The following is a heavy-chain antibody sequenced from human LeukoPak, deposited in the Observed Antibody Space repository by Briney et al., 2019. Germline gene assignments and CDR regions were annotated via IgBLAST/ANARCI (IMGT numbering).Heavy chain of an antibody. D-gene: IGHD3-16*01. CDR1: GYTFTGYY. CDR2: INPNSGGT. CDR3: ASHSDGGGLVWGRIGDAFDI. J-gene: IGHJ3*02. V-gene: IGHV1-2*02. Sequence: ASVKVCCKASGYTFTGYYMHWVRQAPGQGLEWMGWINPNSGGTNYAQKFQGRVTMTRDTSISTAYMELSRLRSDDTAVYYCASHSDGGGLVWGRIGDAFDIWGQGTMVAVSS.